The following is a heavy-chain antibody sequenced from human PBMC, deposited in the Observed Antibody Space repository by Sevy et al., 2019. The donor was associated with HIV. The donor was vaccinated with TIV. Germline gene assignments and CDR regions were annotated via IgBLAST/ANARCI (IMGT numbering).Heavy chain of an antibody. Sequence: GGSLRLSCAASGFTFSSYAMSWVRQAPGKGLEWVSAISGSGGSTYYADSVKGRFTISRDNSKNTLYLQMNSLRAEDTAVYYCAKQGGYYDHPPNGWFDPWGQGTLVTVSS. V-gene: IGHV3-23*01. D-gene: IGHD3-22*01. J-gene: IGHJ5*02. CDR3: AKQGGYYDHPPNGWFDP. CDR1: GFTFSSYA. CDR2: ISGSGGST.